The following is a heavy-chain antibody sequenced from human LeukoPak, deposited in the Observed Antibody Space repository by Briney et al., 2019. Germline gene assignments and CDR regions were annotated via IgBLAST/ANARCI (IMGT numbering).Heavy chain of an antibody. J-gene: IGHJ6*04. Sequence: SQTLSLTCAISGDSVSNNSAIWIWIRQSPSRGLEWLGRTYYRSKWYNDYAVSVKSRITINPDTSKNQFSLQLNSVTPEDTAVYYCASSSSHYYYGMDVWGKGTTVTVSS. D-gene: IGHD6-13*01. V-gene: IGHV6-1*01. CDR1: GDSVSNNSAI. CDR2: TYYRSKWYN. CDR3: ASSSSHYYYGMDV.